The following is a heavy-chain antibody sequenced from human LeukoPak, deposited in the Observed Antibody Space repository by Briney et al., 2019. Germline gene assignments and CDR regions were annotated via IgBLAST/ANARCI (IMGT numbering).Heavy chain of an antibody. J-gene: IGHJ4*02. CDR2: MNQDGSQK. Sequence: PGGSLRLSCVVSRFRFNNYWMTWVRQVPGKGLEWVANMNQDGSQKYYVDSVRGRFTISRDNAKSSLNLQMNSVRAEDTAVYYCARDVGYYCGPGTLVTVSS. V-gene: IGHV3-7*03. D-gene: IGHD1-26*01. CDR1: RFRFNNYW. CDR3: ARDVGYY.